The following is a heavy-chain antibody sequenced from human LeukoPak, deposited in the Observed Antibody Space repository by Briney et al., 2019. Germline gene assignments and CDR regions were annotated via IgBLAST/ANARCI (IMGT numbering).Heavy chain of an antibody. J-gene: IGHJ4*02. CDR2: IKENGSEK. Sequence: PGGSLRLSCAASGFTFSHYWMSWVRQAPGKGLEWVANIKENGSEKYYVDSVKGRFTIPRDNAKNSLYLQMNSLRAEDTAVYYCARGFGYNYFYWGQGTLVTVSS. CDR1: GFTFSHYW. V-gene: IGHV3-7*05. CDR3: ARGFGYNYFY. D-gene: IGHD5-18*01.